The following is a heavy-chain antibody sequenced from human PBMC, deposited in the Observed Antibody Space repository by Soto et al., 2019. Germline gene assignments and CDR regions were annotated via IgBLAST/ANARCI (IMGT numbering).Heavy chain of an antibody. J-gene: IGHJ4*02. CDR1: GGSISSSSYY. CDR3: ARHSRRWLQPPTKCDY. CDR2: IYYSGST. V-gene: IGHV4-39*01. D-gene: IGHD6-13*01. Sequence: QLQLQESGPGLVKPSETLSLTCTVSGGSISSSSYYWGWIRQPPGKGLEWIGSIYYSGSTYYNPSLKSRVTISVDTSKNQFSLKLSSVTAADTAVYYCARHSRRWLQPPTKCDYWGQGTLVTVSS.